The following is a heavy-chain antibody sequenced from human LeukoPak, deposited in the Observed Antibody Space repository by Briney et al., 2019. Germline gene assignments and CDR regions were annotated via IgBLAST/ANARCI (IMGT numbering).Heavy chain of an antibody. Sequence: GGSLRLSCAASGFTFSNSAMSWVRQAPGKGLEWISYVSSSGSIVYHADSVKGRFTISRDNAKNSLYLQMNSLRAEDTAVFFCARVSVVRGAPIDYWGQGALVTVSS. D-gene: IGHD3-10*01. J-gene: IGHJ4*02. CDR1: GFTFSNSA. V-gene: IGHV3-48*03. CDR3: ARVSVVRGAPIDY. CDR2: VSSSGSIV.